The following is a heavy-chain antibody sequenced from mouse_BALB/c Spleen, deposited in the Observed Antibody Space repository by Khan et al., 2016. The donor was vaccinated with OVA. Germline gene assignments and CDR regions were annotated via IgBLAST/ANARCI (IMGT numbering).Heavy chain of an antibody. CDR3: AREWAAWFPY. Sequence: QVQLKQSGAELARPGDSVKLSCKVSGYSFTDYYINWMRQRTGQGLEWIGEISPGSDKTYYNEKFKGKTTLTVDKSSSTAYMQLSSLTAENAAVYFCAREWAAWFPYWGQGTLVTVSA. CDR1: GYSFTDYY. CDR2: ISPGSDKT. V-gene: IGHV1-77*01. J-gene: IGHJ3*01.